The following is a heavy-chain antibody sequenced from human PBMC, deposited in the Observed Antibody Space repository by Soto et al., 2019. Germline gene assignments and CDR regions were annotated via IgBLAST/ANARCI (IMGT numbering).Heavy chain of an antibody. CDR1: GFTFSSNT. CDR2: ISSSSSFI. J-gene: IGHJ4*02. Sequence: EVQLVESGGGLVKPGGSLRLSCAASGFTFSSNTMTWVRQAPGKGLEWVSSISSSSSFIYYADSVKGRFSIARDNAKKSLSPQMTGLRADATAVFCCAGETCRDSVCYCRYWGQGTLVTVSS. CDR3: AGETCRDSVCYCRY. V-gene: IGHV3-21*01. D-gene: IGHD1-26*01.